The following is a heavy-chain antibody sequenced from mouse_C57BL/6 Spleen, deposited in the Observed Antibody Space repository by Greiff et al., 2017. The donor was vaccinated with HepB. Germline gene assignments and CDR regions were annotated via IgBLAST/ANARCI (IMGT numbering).Heavy chain of an antibody. CDR1: GFTFSDYY. Sequence: EVKLMESEGGLVQPGSSMKLSCTASGFTFSDYYMAWVRQVPEKGLEWLANINYDGSRSYYLDSLKSRFIISRDNAENILYLQMSSLKSEDTATYYCARDGDGNFYFDYWGQGTTLTVSS. J-gene: IGHJ2*01. V-gene: IGHV5-16*01. D-gene: IGHD2-1*01. CDR2: INYDGSRS. CDR3: ARDGDGNFYFDY.